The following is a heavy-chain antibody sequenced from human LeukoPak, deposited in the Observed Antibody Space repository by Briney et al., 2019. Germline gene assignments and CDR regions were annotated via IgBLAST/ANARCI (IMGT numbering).Heavy chain of an antibody. V-gene: IGHV1-69*05. D-gene: IGHD6-13*01. Sequence: SVKVSCKASGGTFSSYAIGWVRQAPGQGLEWMGGIIPIFGTANYAQKFQGRVTITTDESTSTAYMELSSLRSEDTAVYYCASQSSWGTFFDYWGQGTLVTVSS. J-gene: IGHJ4*02. CDR3: ASQSSWGTFFDY. CDR2: IIPIFGTA. CDR1: GGTFSSYA.